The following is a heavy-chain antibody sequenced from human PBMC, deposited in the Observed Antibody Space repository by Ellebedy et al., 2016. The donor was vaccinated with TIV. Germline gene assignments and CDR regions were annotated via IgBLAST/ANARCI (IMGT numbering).Heavy chain of an antibody. CDR3: GRPRERGYFAYYYYGMDV. J-gene: IGHJ6*02. CDR2: ISSSGTNI. D-gene: IGHD5-18*01. CDR1: GFTVSDYF. Sequence: GESLKISCAGSGFTVSDYFMSWVRQAPGKGLEWISYISSSGTNIYYADSVKGRFTVARDNAKNSMYLQMNSLRGDDTAVYYCGRPRERGYFAYYYYGMDVWGQGTTVTVSS. V-gene: IGHV3-11*01.